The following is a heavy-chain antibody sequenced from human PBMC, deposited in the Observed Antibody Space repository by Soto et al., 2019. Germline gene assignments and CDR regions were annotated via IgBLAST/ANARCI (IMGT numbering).Heavy chain of an antibody. CDR3: AKVSVAGTYRFDS. D-gene: IGHD6-19*01. Sequence: NPSETLSLTIDVSGVSITSTNWWSWVRQPPGRGLEWIGEIFHLGNTNYNPSLKSRVTLSIDKSKNQFSLKVSSVTAADTAVYYCAKVSVAGTYRFDSWGQGTLVTVSS. CDR2: IFHLGNT. J-gene: IGHJ4*02. CDR1: GVSITSTNW. V-gene: IGHV4-4*02.